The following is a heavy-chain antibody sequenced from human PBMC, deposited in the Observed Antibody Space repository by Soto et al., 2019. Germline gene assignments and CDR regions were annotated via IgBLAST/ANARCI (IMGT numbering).Heavy chain of an antibody. V-gene: IGHV5-51*01. J-gene: IGHJ6*02. D-gene: IGHD3-9*01. CDR2: IYPGDSDT. CDR1: GYSFTSYW. Sequence: PGESLKISCKGSGYSFTSYWIGWVRQMPGKGLEWMGIIYPGDSDTRYSPSFQGQVTISTDKSISTAYLQWSSLKASDTAMYYCARHRARGGYDIFTGYYTRYYYYYGMDVWGQGITVTVSS. CDR3: ARHRARGGYDIFTGYYTRYYYYYGMDV.